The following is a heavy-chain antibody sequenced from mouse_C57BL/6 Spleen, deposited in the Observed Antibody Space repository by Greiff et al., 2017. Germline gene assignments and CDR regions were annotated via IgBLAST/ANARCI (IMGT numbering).Heavy chain of an antibody. CDR1: GYTFTDYE. V-gene: IGHV1-15*01. CDR2: IDPETGGT. CDR3: TRLGLREGNFDY. D-gene: IGHD2-4*01. J-gene: IGHJ2*01. Sequence: VQLQQSGAELVRPGASVTLSCKASGYTFTDYEMHWVKQTPVHGLEWIGAIDPETGGTAYNQKFKGKAILTADKSSSTAYMELRSLTSEDSAVYYCTRLGLREGNFDYWGQGTTLTVSS.